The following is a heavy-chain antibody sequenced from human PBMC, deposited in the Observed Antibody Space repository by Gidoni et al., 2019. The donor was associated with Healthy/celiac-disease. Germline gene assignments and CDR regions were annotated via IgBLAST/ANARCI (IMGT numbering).Heavy chain of an antibody. CDR1: GFTFSSYD. Sequence: EVQLLESGGGWVQPGGSLRLYCAAAGFTFSSYDMSWVRQVPEKGLEWVSAIRGSGGRTSYADSVKGRFTISRDNSKNTLYLQMNSLRAEDTAVYYCAKGEYYYGSGSYYPTFDYWGQGTLVTVSS. CDR2: IRGSGGRT. D-gene: IGHD3-10*01. J-gene: IGHJ4*02. V-gene: IGHV3-23*01. CDR3: AKGEYYYGSGSYYPTFDY.